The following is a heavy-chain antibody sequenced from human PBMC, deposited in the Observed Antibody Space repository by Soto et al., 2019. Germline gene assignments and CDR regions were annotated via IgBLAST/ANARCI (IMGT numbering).Heavy chain of an antibody. CDR1: GYTFTDYW. CDR2: IYPGDSDT. Sequence: PGESLKISCKGSGYTFTDYWIGWVRQLPGKGLEWMGIIYPGDSDTRYSPSFQGHVTITVDKSTSTAYLQWNTLKASDTAMYYCARHSSNFRYYYYAMDVWGQGTKVTVSS. CDR3: ARHSSNFRYYYYAMDV. J-gene: IGHJ6*02. V-gene: IGHV5-51*01. D-gene: IGHD6-19*01.